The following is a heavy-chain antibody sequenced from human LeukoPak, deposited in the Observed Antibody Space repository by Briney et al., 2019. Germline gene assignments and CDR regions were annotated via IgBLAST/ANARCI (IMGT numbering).Heavy chain of an antibody. J-gene: IGHJ4*02. CDR3: ARDLFESACDY. Sequence: GGSLRLSRTTSGFMSTLYSMSWVRQSPGKGLELISYISNSGDRIYYADSVKGRFTISRDNVKNSLCLQMNSLRAEDSAVYYCARDLFESACDYWGQGTLVTVSS. CDR2: ISNSGDRI. D-gene: IGHD2-21*01. CDR1: GFMSTLYS. V-gene: IGHV3-48*01.